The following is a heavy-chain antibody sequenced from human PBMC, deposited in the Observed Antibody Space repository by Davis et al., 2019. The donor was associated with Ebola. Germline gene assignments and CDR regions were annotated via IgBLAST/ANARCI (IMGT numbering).Heavy chain of an antibody. V-gene: IGHV3-30*18. Sequence: GESLKISCAASGFTFSNYGMHWVRQAPGKGLEWVAVISYDGSNKYYADSVKGRFTISRDNSKNTLYLQMNSLRVEDTAVYYCAKVGGSYPDFDYWGQGTLVTVSS. J-gene: IGHJ4*02. CDR3: AKVGGSYPDFDY. CDR2: ISYDGSNK. D-gene: IGHD1-26*01. CDR1: GFTFSNYG.